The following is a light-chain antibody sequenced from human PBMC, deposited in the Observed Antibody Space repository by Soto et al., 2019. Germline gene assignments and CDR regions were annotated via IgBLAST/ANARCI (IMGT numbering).Light chain of an antibody. V-gene: IGKV3-15*01. CDR2: GAS. CDR3: QQYNNWWT. Sequence: EIVMTQSPATQSVSPGERAALSCRASQSVSTSLAWYQQKPGQAPRLLISGASTRATGVPARFSGSGSETEFTLTISSLQSEDFAVYYCQQYNNWWTFGQGTKVEIK. CDR1: QSVSTS. J-gene: IGKJ1*01.